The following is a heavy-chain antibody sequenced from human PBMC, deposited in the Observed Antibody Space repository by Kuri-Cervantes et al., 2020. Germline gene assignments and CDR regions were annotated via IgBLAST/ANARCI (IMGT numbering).Heavy chain of an antibody. CDR1: GFTFNTYP. V-gene: IGHV3-30*07. CDR3: ARGHSSGWYAGSNYGLDV. J-gene: IGHJ6*02. Sequence: GGSLRLSCAASGFTFNTYPMHWVRQAPGRGLEWVALISHDGSNNYYADSVRGRFTISRDDAKNSLNLQMNSLRDEDTAVYYCARGHSSGWYAGSNYGLDVWGQGTTVTVSS. CDR2: ISHDGSNN. D-gene: IGHD6-19*01.